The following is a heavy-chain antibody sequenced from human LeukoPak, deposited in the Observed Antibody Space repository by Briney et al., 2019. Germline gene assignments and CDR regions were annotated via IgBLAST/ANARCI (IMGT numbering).Heavy chain of an antibody. D-gene: IGHD3-22*01. CDR2: MNPNSGNT. CDR1: GYTFTSYD. Sequence: ASVKVSCKASGYTFTSYDINWVRQATGQGLEWMGWMNPNSGNTGYAQKFQGRVTMTRNTSISTAYMELSSLRSGDTAVYYCARGASYYYDSSGYYEGYYYYYGMDVWGQGTTVTVSS. CDR3: ARGASYYYDSSGYYEGYYYYYGMDV. V-gene: IGHV1-8*01. J-gene: IGHJ6*02.